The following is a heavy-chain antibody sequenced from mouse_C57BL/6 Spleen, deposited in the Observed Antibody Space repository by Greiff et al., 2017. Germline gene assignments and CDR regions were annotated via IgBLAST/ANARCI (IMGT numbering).Heavy chain of an antibody. V-gene: IGHV5-4*03. J-gene: IGHJ2*01. CDR3: ARDYYGSSYLFDY. Sequence: EVKLVESGGGLVKPGGSLKLSCAASGFTFSSYAMSWVRPTPEKRLEWVATISDGGSYTYYPDNVKGRFTISRDNAKNNLYLQMSHLKSEDTAMYYCARDYYGSSYLFDYWGQGTTLTVSS. CDR2: ISDGGSYT. D-gene: IGHD1-1*01. CDR1: GFTFSSYA.